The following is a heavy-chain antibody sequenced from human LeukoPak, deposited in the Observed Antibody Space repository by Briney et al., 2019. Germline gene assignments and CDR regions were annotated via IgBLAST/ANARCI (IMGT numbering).Heavy chain of an antibody. V-gene: IGHV4-39*07. CDR3: ASVLGGHAFDI. Sequence: SETLSLTCTVSGGSISSSSYYWGWIRQPPGKGLEWIGSMYYSGSTYYNPSLKSRVTISIDTSKNQFSLKLSSVTAADTAMYYCASVLGGHAFDIWGQGTMVTVSS. D-gene: IGHD3-16*01. CDR2: MYYSGST. CDR1: GGSISSSSYY. J-gene: IGHJ3*02.